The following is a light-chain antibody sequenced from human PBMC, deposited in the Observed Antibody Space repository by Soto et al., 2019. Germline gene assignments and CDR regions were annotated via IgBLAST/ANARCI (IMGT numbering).Light chain of an antibody. CDR1: SSDVGGYNY. CDR3: SSYTSSRTGV. CDR2: DVS. V-gene: IGLV2-14*01. Sequence: QSVLTQPASVSGSPGQSITISCTGTSSDVGGYNYVSWYQQHPGKAPKLMIYDVSNRPSGVSNRFSGSKSGNTPSLTISGLQAEDEADYYCSSYTSSRTGVFGTGTKLTVL. J-gene: IGLJ1*01.